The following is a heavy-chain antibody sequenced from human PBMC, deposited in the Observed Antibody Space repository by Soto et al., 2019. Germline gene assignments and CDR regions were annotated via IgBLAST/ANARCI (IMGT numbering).Heavy chain of an antibody. CDR3: ARVSPYSGPYYYYGMDV. J-gene: IGHJ6*02. CDR2: IIPIFGTA. D-gene: IGHD1-26*01. V-gene: IGHV1-69*12. Sequence: QVQLVQSGAEVKKPGSSVKVSCKASGGTFSSYAISWVRQAPGQGLEWMGGIIPIFGTANYAQKFQGRVTITADESTSTAYMELSSMRSDDTAVYYCARVSPYSGPYYYYGMDVWGQGPTVTVSS. CDR1: GGTFSSYA.